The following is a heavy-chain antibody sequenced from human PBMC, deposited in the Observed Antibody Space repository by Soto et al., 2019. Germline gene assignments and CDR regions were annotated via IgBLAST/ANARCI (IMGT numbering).Heavy chain of an antibody. CDR2: ISGSGGST. CDR1: GFTFSSYA. J-gene: IGHJ6*03. Sequence: GGSLRLSCAASGFTFSSYAMSWVRQGPGKGLEWVSGISGSGGSTYYADSVKGRFTISRDNSKNTLYLQMNSLRAEDTAVYYCAKVGDWNDLYYMDVWGKGTTVTVSS. D-gene: IGHD1-1*01. V-gene: IGHV3-23*01. CDR3: AKVGDWNDLYYMDV.